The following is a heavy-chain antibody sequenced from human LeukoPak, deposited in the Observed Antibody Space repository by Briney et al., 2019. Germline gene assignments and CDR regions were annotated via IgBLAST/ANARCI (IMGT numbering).Heavy chain of an antibody. CDR3: TRLTMARGVIIDY. J-gene: IGHJ4*02. CDR1: GFTFSGSA. V-gene: IGHV3-73*01. D-gene: IGHD3-10*01. Sequence: GGSLRLSCAASGFTFSGSAMHWVRQASGKGLEWVGRIRSKANSYATAYAASVKGRFTISRDDSKNTAYLQMNSLKTEDTAVYYCTRLTMARGVIIDYWGQGTLVTVSS. CDR2: IRSKANSYAT.